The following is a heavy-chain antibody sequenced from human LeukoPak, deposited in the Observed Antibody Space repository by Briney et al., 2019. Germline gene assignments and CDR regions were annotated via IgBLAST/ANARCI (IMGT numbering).Heavy chain of an antibody. D-gene: IGHD2-2*01. CDR1: GFTVSSNY. J-gene: IGHJ6*02. CDR2: IYSGGST. CDR3: ARDVYCSSTSCYYNFDYYYGMDV. V-gene: IGHV3-66*01. Sequence: GGSLRLSCAASGFTVSSNYMSWVRQAPGKGLEWVSVIYSGGSTYYADSVKGRFTISRDNSKNTLYLQMNSLRAEDTAVYYCARDVYCSSTSCYYNFDYYYGMDVWGQGTTVTVS.